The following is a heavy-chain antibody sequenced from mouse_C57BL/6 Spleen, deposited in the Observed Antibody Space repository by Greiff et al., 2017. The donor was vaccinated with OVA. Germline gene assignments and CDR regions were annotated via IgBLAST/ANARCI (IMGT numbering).Heavy chain of an antibody. J-gene: IGHJ2*01. CDR3: ALRGYYGSTGTFDY. Sequence: QVQLQQPGAELVMPGASVKLSCKASGYTFTRYWMHWVKQRPGQGLEWIGEIDPSDSCTNYNQKFKGKSTLTVEKSSSTAYMQHSSLTSEDSAVYSGALRGYYGSTGTFDYWGHGTTHTVSS. V-gene: IGHV1-69*01. CDR2: IDPSDSCT. CDR1: GYTFTRYW. D-gene: IGHD1-1*01.